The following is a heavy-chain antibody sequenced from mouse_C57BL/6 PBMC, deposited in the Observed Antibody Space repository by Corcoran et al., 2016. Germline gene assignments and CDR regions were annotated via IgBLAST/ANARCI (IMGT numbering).Heavy chain of an antibody. CDR2: INPYNGGT. CDR3: ARSYYGSSVAWLAY. J-gene: IGHJ3*01. Sequence: EVQLQQSGPVLVKPGASVKMSCKASGYTFTDYYMNWVKQSHGKSLEWIGVINPYNGGTSYNQKFKGKATLTVDKSSSTAYMELNSLTSEDSAVYYCARSYYGSSVAWLAYWGQGTLVTVSA. V-gene: IGHV1-19*01. D-gene: IGHD1-1*01. CDR1: GYTFTDYY.